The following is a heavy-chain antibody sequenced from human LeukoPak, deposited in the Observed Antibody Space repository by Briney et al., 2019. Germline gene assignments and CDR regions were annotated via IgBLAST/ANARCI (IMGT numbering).Heavy chain of an antibody. CDR3: AKVDSSERSGIWTAFDV. D-gene: IGHD3-3*01. V-gene: IGHV3-23*01. J-gene: IGHJ3*01. Sequence: PGGPLRLSCAASGFSIRLYVMSWVRQAPGKGLEWVSDISGSGTSTHYADSVKGRFTISRDNSKKTLNLQMNSLTAEDTAVYYCAKVDSSERSGIWTAFDVWGRGTMVTVSS. CDR1: GFSIRLYV. CDR2: ISGSGTST.